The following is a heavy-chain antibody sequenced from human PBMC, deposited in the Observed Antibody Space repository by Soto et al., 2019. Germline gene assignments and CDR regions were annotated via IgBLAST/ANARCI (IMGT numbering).Heavy chain of an antibody. Sequence: GGSLRLSCAASGFTFSSYWMSWVRQAPGKGLEWVANIKQDGSEKYYVDSVKGRFTISRDNAKNSLYLQMNSLRAEDTAVYYCAREGLIDDFWSGYPPGNYYYYGMDVWGQGTTVTVSS. CDR1: GFTFSSYW. J-gene: IGHJ6*02. CDR3: AREGLIDDFWSGYPPGNYYYYGMDV. D-gene: IGHD3-3*01. V-gene: IGHV3-7*05. CDR2: IKQDGSEK.